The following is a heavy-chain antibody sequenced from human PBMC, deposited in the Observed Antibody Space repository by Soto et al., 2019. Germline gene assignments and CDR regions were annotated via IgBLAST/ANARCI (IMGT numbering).Heavy chain of an antibody. V-gene: IGHV3-53*01. J-gene: IGHJ5*02. CDR3: ARPRHPRGTVGATSPLDP. CDR1: GFSVSSNY. Sequence: GGSLRLSCAISGFSVSSNYLSWVRQAPGKGLEWVSVHYSGGSTYYADSVQGRFTIYRDKSNNTLYLQMRRVRAEDTAVYFCARPRHPRGTVGATSPLDPWGQGTQVTVSS. CDR2: HYSGGST. D-gene: IGHD1-26*01.